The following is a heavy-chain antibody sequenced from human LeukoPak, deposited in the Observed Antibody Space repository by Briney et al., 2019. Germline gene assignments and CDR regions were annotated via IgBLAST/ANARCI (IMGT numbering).Heavy chain of an antibody. CDR2: INSGGTT. CDR3: ARYAGSD. J-gene: IGHJ4*02. Sequence: GGSLRLSCAASGFTVSSNFMSWVRQAPGKGLEWVSVINSGGTTYYADSVKGRFTISRDNSKNTLYLQMDSLRAEDTAVYYCARYAGSDWGQGTLATVSS. V-gene: IGHV3-66*01. CDR1: GFTVSSNF. D-gene: IGHD1-14*01.